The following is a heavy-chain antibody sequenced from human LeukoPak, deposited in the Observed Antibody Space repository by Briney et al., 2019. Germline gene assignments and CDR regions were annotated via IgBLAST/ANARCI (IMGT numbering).Heavy chain of an antibody. D-gene: IGHD3-22*01. CDR2: ISGDGDNT. J-gene: IGHJ1*01. CDR1: GFTFDDYA. Sequence: PGGSLRLSCAASGFTFDDYAMHRVRQAPGKGLEWVSLISGDGDNTYYADSVKGRFTISRDNSKNSLYLQMNSLRTEDTALYYCAKDPTYCYDSSGFCEHWGQGTLVTVSS. V-gene: IGHV3-43*02. CDR3: AKDPTYCYDSSGFCEH.